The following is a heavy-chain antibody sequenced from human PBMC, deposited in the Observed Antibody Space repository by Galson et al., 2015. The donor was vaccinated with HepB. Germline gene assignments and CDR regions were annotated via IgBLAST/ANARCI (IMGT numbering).Heavy chain of an antibody. D-gene: IGHD2-2*01. V-gene: IGHV3-48*03. Sequence: SLRLSCAASGFTFSSYNMNWVRQAPGKGLDWISYISATGTTIDYADSVKGRFTISRDNAKNSLYLQMNSLRAEDTAVYYCARGGYCSRTSCYGLADYWGQGTLVTVSS. J-gene: IGHJ4*02. CDR3: ARGGYCSRTSCYGLADY. CDR1: GFTFSSYN. CDR2: ISATGTTI.